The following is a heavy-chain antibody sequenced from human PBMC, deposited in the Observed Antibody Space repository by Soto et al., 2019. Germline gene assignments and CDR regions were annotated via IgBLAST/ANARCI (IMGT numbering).Heavy chain of an antibody. Sequence: GESLKISCKGSGYSFSSYWIGWVRQMPGKGLEWMGIIYPGDHETRCSPSFHGKVTISADRSINTAYLQWNSLEASDTAFYFCARSPRSSPYFDYWGQGALVAVSS. V-gene: IGHV5-51*01. CDR2: IYPGDHET. D-gene: IGHD6-13*01. CDR3: ARSPRSSPYFDY. J-gene: IGHJ4*02. CDR1: GYSFSSYW.